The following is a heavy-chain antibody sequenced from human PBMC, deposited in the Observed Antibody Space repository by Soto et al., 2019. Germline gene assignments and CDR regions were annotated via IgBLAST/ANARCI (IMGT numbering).Heavy chain of an antibody. CDR1: GFSLSTGGVG. CDR3: ARGDSTGYYPY. V-gene: IGHV2-5*02. J-gene: IGHJ4*02. CDR2: IYWDDAK. D-gene: IGHD3-22*01. Sequence: QITLKESGPPLVKPTQTLTLTCTFSGFSLSTGGVGVGWIRQPPGKALEWLALIYWDDAKSYSPSLKSRLTITKDTSKNQVVLRMTNVDPADTATYYCARGDSTGYYPYWGQGTLVTVSS.